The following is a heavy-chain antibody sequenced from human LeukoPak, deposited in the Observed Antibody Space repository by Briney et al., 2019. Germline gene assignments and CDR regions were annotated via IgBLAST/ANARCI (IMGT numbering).Heavy chain of an antibody. Sequence: SETLSLTCTVSGGSISSSSYYWGWIRQPPGKGLEWIGSIYYSGSTYYNPSLKSRVTISVDTSKNQFSLKPSSVSAADTAVYYCARQHNYYDFWSGYLDYWGQGTLVTVSS. CDR3: ARQHNYYDFWSGYLDY. D-gene: IGHD3-3*01. CDR2: IYYSGST. V-gene: IGHV4-39*07. J-gene: IGHJ4*02. CDR1: GGSISSSSYY.